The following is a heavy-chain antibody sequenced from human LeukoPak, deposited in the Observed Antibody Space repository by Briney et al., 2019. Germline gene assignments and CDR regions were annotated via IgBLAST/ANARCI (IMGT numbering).Heavy chain of an antibody. CDR2: IYYSGST. V-gene: IGHV4-59*06. CDR1: GFTFSSYS. CDR3: ARSGIRNYYYGMDV. Sequence: PGGSLRLSCAASGFTFSSYSMNWVRQAPGKGLEWIGYIYYSGSTYYNPSLKSRVTISVDTSKNQFSLKLSSVTAADTAVYYCARSGIRNYYYGMDVWGQGTTVTVSS. J-gene: IGHJ6*02. D-gene: IGHD1-26*01.